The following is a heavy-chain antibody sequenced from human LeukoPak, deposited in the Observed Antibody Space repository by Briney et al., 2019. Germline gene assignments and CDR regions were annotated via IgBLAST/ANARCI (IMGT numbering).Heavy chain of an antibody. V-gene: IGHV3-15*01. J-gene: IGHJ4*02. D-gene: IGHD4-17*01. CDR3: TTDWNDYGDYLVDY. Sequence: PGGSLRLSCGASGFSFSDDWMSWVRQAPGKGLEWVGRIKHKRDGGTTDYAAPVKGRFTISRDDSKNTLYLQMNSLKTEDTAVYYCTTDWNDYGDYLVDYWGQGTLVTVSS. CDR2: IKHKRDGGTT. CDR1: GFSFSDDW.